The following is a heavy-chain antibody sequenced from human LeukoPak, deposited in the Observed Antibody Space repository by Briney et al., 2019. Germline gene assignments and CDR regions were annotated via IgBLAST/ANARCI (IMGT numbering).Heavy chain of an antibody. J-gene: IGHJ5*02. D-gene: IGHD3-22*01. V-gene: IGHV1-2*02. CDR3: ARVKVQYYDSRGYSPFDP. CDR2: INPNSGDK. CDR1: GFTFTGYY. Sequence: ASVKVSCKTSGFTFTGYYIHWVRQAPGQGLEWMGWINPNSGDKKYAQKFQGRVAMTRDMSISTAYMALSRLRSDDTAVYYCARVKVQYYDSRGYSPFDPWGQGTPVTVSS.